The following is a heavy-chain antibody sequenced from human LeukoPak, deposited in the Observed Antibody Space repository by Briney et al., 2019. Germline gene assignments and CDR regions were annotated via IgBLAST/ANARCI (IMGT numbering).Heavy chain of an antibody. CDR2: ISSSSSYI. Sequence: GGSLRLSCAASGFTFSSYSMNWVRQAPGKGLEWVSSISSSSSYIYYADSVKGRFTISRDNAKNSLYLQMNSLRAEDTAVYYCARDLYSGHEGNAFDIWGQGTMVTVSS. J-gene: IGHJ3*02. CDR3: ARDLYSGHEGNAFDI. CDR1: GFTFSSYS. V-gene: IGHV3-21*04. D-gene: IGHD5-12*01.